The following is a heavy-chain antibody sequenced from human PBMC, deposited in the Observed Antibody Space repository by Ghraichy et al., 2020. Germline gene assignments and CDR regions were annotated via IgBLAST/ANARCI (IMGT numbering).Heavy chain of an antibody. D-gene: IGHD4/OR15-4a*01. V-gene: IGHV4-39*01. J-gene: IGHJ3*02. CDR3: ARQIYTWGAHDAFDI. Sequence: SETLSLTCIVSGGSISSATYYYWGWIRQPPGKGLEWIGSIYYSGGTSYNPSLKSRVTISVDTSKNQFSLKLSSVTAADTAVFYCARQIYTWGAHDAFDIWGQGTMVTVSS. CDR2: IYYSGGT. CDR1: GGSISSATYYY.